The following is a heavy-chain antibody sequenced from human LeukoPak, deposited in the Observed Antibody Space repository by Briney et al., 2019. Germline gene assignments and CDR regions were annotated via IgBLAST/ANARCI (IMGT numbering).Heavy chain of an antibody. CDR3: AKHPKGSGYNWFDP. CDR1: GYPFSSYA. Sequence: GGSLRLSCAASGYPFSSYAMSWVRQAPRKGLVWVLAISGSGGSTYYADSVKGRFTISRDNSKNTLSLQQNRVRAEHTAVYDCAKHPKGSGYNWFDPRGQGALVTVSS. CDR2: ISGSGGST. J-gene: IGHJ5*02. V-gene: IGHV3-23*01.